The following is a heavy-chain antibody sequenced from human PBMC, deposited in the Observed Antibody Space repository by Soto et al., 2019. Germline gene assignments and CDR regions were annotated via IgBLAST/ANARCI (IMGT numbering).Heavy chain of an antibody. V-gene: IGHV1-8*01. CDR3: ARGIKGLPPSAFDI. Sequence: GASVKVSCKASGYTFSNDDINWVRQATGQGLEWMGWLNPNTDKTGSAQKFQGRVTMTRNTSISTAYLELSGLRSDDTAVYYCARGIKGLPPSAFDIWGQGTRVTVSS. D-gene: IGHD5-12*01. CDR2: LNPNTDKT. J-gene: IGHJ3*02. CDR1: GYTFSNDD.